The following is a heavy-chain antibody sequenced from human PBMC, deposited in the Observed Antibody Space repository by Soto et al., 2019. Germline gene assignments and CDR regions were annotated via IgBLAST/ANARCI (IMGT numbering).Heavy chain of an antibody. CDR1: GGSVSSSSSY. CDR3: GSSPPEPGQNWFDP. D-gene: IGHD1-1*01. CDR2: LHYSGGT. Sequence: QVQLQESGPGLVKPSETLSLTCSVSGGSVSSSSSYWNWLRQPPGKGLEWIGYLHYSGGTSYNPSLKSRVTISVDTSKNQLSLQLTSVTAADTAVYYCGSSPPEPGQNWFDPWGQGTLVTVSS. V-gene: IGHV4-61*01. J-gene: IGHJ5*02.